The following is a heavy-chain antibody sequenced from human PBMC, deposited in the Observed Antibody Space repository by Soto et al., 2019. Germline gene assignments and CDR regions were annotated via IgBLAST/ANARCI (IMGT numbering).Heavy chain of an antibody. CDR3: APGDCSGGSCYSSTFDY. J-gene: IGHJ4*02. Sequence: GGSLRLSCGASGFTFSSYGMHWVRQAPGKGLEWVAVIWYDGSNKYYADSVKGRFTISRDNSKNTLYLQMNSLRAEDTAVYYCAPGDCSGGSCYSSTFDYCGQGTLVTVSS. D-gene: IGHD2-15*01. CDR2: IWYDGSNK. V-gene: IGHV3-33*01. CDR1: GFTFSSYG.